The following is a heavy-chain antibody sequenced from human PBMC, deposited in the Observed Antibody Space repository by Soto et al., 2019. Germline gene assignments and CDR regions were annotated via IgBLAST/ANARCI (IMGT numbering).Heavy chain of an antibody. Sequence: QVQLVQSGAEVKKPGASVKVSCKASGYTFTSYGISWVRQAPGQGLEWMGWISAYNGNTNYAQKLQGRVTMTTDTPTSTAYMELRSLRSDDTAVYYCARDPAPAEYCSGGSCYSTFWFDPWGQGTLVTVSS. D-gene: IGHD2-15*01. V-gene: IGHV1-18*01. CDR2: ISAYNGNT. CDR3: ARDPAPAEYCSGGSCYSTFWFDP. J-gene: IGHJ5*02. CDR1: GYTFTSYG.